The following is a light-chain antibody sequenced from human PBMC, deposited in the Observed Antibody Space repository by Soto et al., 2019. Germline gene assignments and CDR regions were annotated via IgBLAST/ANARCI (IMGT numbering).Light chain of an antibody. V-gene: IGLV2-14*01. CDR2: EVT. CDR1: SSDVGGYNY. CDR3: SSYTNRNSVI. J-gene: IGLJ2*01. Sequence: QSALAQPASVSGSLGQSITISCTGTSSDVGGYNYVSRYQQYPGKAPKLVIYEVTSRPSGLSNRFSGSKSGNTASLIISGLQAEDEADYYCSSYTNRNSVIFGGGTKLTVL.